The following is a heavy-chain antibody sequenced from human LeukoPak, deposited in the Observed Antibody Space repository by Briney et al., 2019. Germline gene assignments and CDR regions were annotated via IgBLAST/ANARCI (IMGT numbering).Heavy chain of an antibody. D-gene: IGHD1-14*01. CDR1: GGSFSGYY. CDR2: INHSGST. CDR3: ARGPEFAY. J-gene: IGHJ4*02. V-gene: IGHV4-34*01. Sequence: SETLSLTCAVYGGSFSGYYWSWIRQPPGKGLEWIGEINHSGSTNYNPSLKSRVTISVDTSKNQFPLKLSSVTAADTAVYYCARGPEFAYWGQGTLVTVSS.